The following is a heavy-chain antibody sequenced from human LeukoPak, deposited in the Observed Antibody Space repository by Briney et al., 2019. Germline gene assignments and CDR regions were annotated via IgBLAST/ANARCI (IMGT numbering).Heavy chain of an antibody. D-gene: IGHD3-22*01. V-gene: IGHV1-69*13. CDR1: GGTISSYA. Sequence: ASVKVSCKASGGTISSYAISWVRQAPGQGLEWMGGVIPIFGTANYAQKFQGRVTITADESTSTAYMELSSLRSEDTAVYYCAQDRGYDSIGYYYSFDYWGQGTLVTVSS. CDR3: AQDRGYDSIGYYYSFDY. CDR2: VIPIFGTA. J-gene: IGHJ4*02.